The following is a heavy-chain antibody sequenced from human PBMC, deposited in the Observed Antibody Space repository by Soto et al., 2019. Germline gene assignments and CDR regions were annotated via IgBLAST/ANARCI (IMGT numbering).Heavy chain of an antibody. D-gene: IGHD3-10*01. J-gene: IGHJ4*02. V-gene: IGHV1-69*02. CDR3: ATNYGSGSAHFDY. CDR1: GGTFSSYT. Sequence: QVQLVQSGPEVKKPGSSVRVSCTASGGTFSSYTINWVRQVPGQGPEWMGRSIPMLGMSNYAQKFQGRVRRIADKSTNTVYMELSSLRSEDTAIYYCATNYGSGSAHFDYWGQGTLVTVSS. CDR2: SIPMLGMS.